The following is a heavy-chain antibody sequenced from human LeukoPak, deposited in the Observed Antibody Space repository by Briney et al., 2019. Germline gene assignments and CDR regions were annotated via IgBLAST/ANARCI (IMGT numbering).Heavy chain of an antibody. D-gene: IGHD4-17*01. CDR2: IIPILGIA. J-gene: IGHJ4*02. CDR1: GGTFSSYA. V-gene: IGHV1-69*04. Sequence: GASVKVSCKASGGTFSSYAISWVRQAPGQGLEWMGRIIPILGIANYAQKFQGRVTITADKSTSTAYMELSSLRSEDTAVYYCARGESSVTTFIGVYWGQGTLVPVSS. CDR3: ARGESSVTTFIGVY.